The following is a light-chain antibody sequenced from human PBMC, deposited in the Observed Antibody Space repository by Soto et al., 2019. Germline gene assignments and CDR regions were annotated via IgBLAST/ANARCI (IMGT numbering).Light chain of an antibody. CDR2: EVV. CDR1: KNDIGVYDF. J-gene: IGLJ2*01. V-gene: IGLV2-8*01. Sequence: QSALTQPPSASGSPGQSVTISCTGTKNDIGVYDFVSWYQHHPGKAPRLIIYEVVQRPSGVPDRFSGSKSGNTASLTVSGLQAADEADYHCSSYAGSKLVFGGGTKLTVL. CDR3: SSYAGSKLV.